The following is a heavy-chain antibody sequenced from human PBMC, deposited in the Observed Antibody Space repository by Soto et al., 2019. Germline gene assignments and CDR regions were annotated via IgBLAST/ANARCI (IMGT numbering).Heavy chain of an antibody. Sequence: GGSLRLSCAASGFTFSSYGMHWVRQAPGKGLEWVAVIWYDGSNKYYADSVKGRFTISRDNSKNTLYLQMNSLRAEDTAVYYCARYSGSYYYYYGMDVWGQGTTVTVSS. J-gene: IGHJ6*02. D-gene: IGHD1-26*01. CDR3: ARYSGSYYYYYGMDV. CDR2: IWYDGSNK. CDR1: GFTFSSYG. V-gene: IGHV3-33*01.